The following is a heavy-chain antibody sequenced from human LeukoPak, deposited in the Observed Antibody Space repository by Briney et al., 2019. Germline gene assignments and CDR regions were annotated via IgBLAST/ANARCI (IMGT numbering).Heavy chain of an antibody. Sequence: PGGSLRLSCAASGFTFSSYDMHWVRQATGKGLEWVSAIGTAGDTYYPGSVKGRFTISRENAKNSLYLQMNSLRAGDTAVYYCARGYYGSGSHFFYGMDVWGQGTTVTVSS. CDR3: ARGYYGSGSHFFYGMDV. V-gene: IGHV3-13*01. CDR1: GFTFSSYD. CDR2: IGTAGDT. D-gene: IGHD3-10*01. J-gene: IGHJ6*02.